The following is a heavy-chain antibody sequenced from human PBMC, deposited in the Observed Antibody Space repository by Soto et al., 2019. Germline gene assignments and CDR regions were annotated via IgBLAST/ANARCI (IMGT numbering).Heavy chain of an antibody. J-gene: IGHJ4*02. CDR2: INHSGST. V-gene: IGHV4-34*01. CDR3: ARGTLPYGDFDY. Sequence: SETLSLTCAVYGGSFSGYDWSWIRQPPGKGLEWIGEINHSGSTNYNPSLKSRVTISVDTSKNQFSLKLSSVTAADTAVYYCARGTLPYGDFDYWGQGTLLTVSS. CDR1: GGSFSGYD. D-gene: IGHD4-17*01.